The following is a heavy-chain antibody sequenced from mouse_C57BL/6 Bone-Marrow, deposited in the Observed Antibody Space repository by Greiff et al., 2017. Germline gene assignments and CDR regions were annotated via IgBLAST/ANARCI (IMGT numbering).Heavy chain of an antibody. CDR2: IYPRSGNT. J-gene: IGHJ1*03. D-gene: IGHD2-2*01. CDR3: ARESSTMVTPCYFDV. Sequence: VQLQQSGAELARPGASVKLSCKASGYTFTSYGISWVKQRTGQGLEWIGEIYPRSGNTYYNEKFKGKATLTADKSSSTAYMELRSLTSEDSAVYFGARESSTMVTPCYFDVWGTGTTVTVSS. CDR1: GYTFTSYG. V-gene: IGHV1-81*01.